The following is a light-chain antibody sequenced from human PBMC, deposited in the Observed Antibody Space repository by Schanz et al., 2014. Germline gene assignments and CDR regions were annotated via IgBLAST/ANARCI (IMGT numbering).Light chain of an antibody. V-gene: IGKV1-5*03. CDR1: QSISSW. J-gene: IGKJ1*01. CDR2: KAS. Sequence: DIQMTQSPSTLSASVGDRVAITCRASQSISSWLAWYQQKPGKAPNLLIYKASALESGVPSRFSGSGSGTGFTLTISSLQPDDFATYYCQQYNTPPWTFGQGTKVEI. CDR3: QQYNTPPWT.